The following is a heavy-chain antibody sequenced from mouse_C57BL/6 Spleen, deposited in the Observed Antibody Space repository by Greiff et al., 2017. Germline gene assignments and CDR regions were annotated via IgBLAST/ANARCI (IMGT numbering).Heavy chain of an antibody. CDR2: INPSNGGT. V-gene: IGHV1-53*01. J-gene: IGHJ3*01. CDR3: ARRGGVGGCAY. Sequence: VQLQQPGTELVKPGASVKLSCKASGYTFTSYWMHWVKQRPGQGLEWIGNINPSNGGTNYNEKFKSKATLTVAKSSSTAYMQLSRLRWEDAAVYYGARRGGVGGCAYWGQGTLVTVSA. CDR1: GYTFTSYW.